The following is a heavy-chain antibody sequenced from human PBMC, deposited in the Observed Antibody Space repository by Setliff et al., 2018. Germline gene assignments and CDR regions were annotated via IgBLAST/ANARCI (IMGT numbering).Heavy chain of an antibody. J-gene: IGHJ4*02. CDR2: ISGYNGNT. D-gene: IGHD2-21*01. Sequence: ASVKVSCKTSGYTFINYGLSWMRQAPGQGLEWMGWISGYNGNTDYAQNLQGRVTMTIDTSTSTAYMELSSLRSEDTAVYYCARVTYCGGDCYSFDYWGQGTLVTVSS. V-gene: IGHV1-18*01. CDR1: GYTFINYG. CDR3: ARVTYCGGDCYSFDY.